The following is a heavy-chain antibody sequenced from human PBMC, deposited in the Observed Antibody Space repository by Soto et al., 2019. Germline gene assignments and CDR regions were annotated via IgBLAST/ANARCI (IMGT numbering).Heavy chain of an antibody. CDR3: ARDNGVGP. J-gene: IGHJ5*02. CDR2: NYYSGST. Sequence: QEQLQESGPGLVKPSQTLSLTCTVSGGSISSGDYYWSWMRQPPGKGLEWIGYNYYSGSTYYNSSLKSRVNITLDTSKNQFSLKLSSVTAADTAVYYCARDNGVGPWGQGTLVTVSS. CDR1: GGSISSGDYY. V-gene: IGHV4-30-4*01. D-gene: IGHD2-8*01.